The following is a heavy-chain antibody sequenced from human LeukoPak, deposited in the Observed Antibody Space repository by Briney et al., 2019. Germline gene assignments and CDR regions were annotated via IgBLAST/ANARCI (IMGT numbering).Heavy chain of an antibody. CDR1: GYTVSSNY. V-gene: IGHV3-53*01. D-gene: IGHD2-15*01. CDR3: ASSRYCSGGSCYFDY. CDR2: IYSGGST. Sequence: PGGSLRLSCAAPGYTVSSNYMNWVRQAPGKGLEWVSVIYSGGSTYYEDSVKGRFTISRDNSKNTLYLQMNSLRAEDTAVYYCASSRYCSGGSCYFDYWGQGTLVTVSS. J-gene: IGHJ4*02.